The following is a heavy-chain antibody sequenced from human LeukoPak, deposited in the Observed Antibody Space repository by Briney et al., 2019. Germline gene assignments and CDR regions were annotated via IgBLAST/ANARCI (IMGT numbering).Heavy chain of an antibody. CDR1: GFTLSSYS. J-gene: IGHJ4*02. CDR3: ARNDYTQNRGYCVDY. D-gene: IGHD4-11*01. V-gene: IGHV3-21*01. Sequence: GGSLRLSCAASGFTLSSYSMNWVRQAPGKGLEWVSSISNDNTYIYYSDSVKGRFTISRDNSKSSLYLQMNDLRAEDTAVYYCARNDYTQNRGYCVDYWGQGTLVTVSS. CDR2: ISNDNTYI.